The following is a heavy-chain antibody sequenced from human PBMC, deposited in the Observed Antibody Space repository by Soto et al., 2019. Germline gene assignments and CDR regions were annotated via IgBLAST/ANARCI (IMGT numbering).Heavy chain of an antibody. D-gene: IGHD5-12*01. Sequence: SVKVSCKASGYTFTRHAISWVRQAPGQGLEWMGGIIPIFGTANYAQKFQGRVTITADESTSTAYMELSSLRSEDTAVYYCARDSDGYNRYWGQGTLVTVSS. CDR2: IIPIFGTA. V-gene: IGHV1-69*13. CDR3: ARDSDGYNRY. J-gene: IGHJ4*02. CDR1: GYTFTRHA.